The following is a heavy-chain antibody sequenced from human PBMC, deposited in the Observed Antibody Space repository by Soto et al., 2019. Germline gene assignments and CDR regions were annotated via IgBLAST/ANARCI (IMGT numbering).Heavy chain of an antibody. D-gene: IGHD3-3*01. J-gene: IGHJ4*02. CDR1: GFTFSSYA. Sequence: GGSLRLSCAASGFTFSSYAMTWVRQAPGKGLEWVSTISGNGGYTYYSDSVRGRFTISRDNSKKTLYLRMDSLRADDTAVFYCAKGKANTVFGVDTLFDYWGQGAQVTVSS. CDR3: AKGKANTVFGVDTLFDY. V-gene: IGHV3-23*01. CDR2: ISGNGGYT.